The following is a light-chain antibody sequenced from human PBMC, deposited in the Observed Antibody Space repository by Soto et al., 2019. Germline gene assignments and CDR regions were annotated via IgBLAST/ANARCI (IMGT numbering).Light chain of an antibody. CDR3: QQVNSYPLT. J-gene: IGKJ4*01. V-gene: IGKV1-9*01. CDR1: QGISSS. CDR2: AAS. Sequence: IQLTQSPSSLSASVGDRVTITCRASQGISSSLAWYQQTPGKAPKFLIYAASTLQSGVPARFSGSGSGTDFTHTISSLQPEDFATYYCQQVNSYPLTFGGGTKVDIK.